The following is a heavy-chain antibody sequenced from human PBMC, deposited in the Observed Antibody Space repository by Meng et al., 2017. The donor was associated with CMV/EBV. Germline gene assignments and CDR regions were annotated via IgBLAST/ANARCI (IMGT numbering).Heavy chain of an antibody. CDR1: GFPFSTYS. CDR3: ARVYDSSGWPSPFDY. J-gene: IGHJ4*02. CDR2: ISSSSSYI. V-gene: IGHV3-21*01. D-gene: IGHD3-22*01. Sequence: SGFPFSTYSLHWVRQAPGTGLEWVSSISSSSSYIYYAASVKGRFTLSRDNAKNSLYLQMNSLRAEDTAVYYCARVYDSSGWPSPFDYWGQGTLVTVSS.